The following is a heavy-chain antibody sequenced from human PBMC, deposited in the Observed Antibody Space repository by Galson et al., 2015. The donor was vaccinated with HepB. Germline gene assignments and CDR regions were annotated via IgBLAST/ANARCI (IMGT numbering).Heavy chain of an antibody. D-gene: IGHD4-17*01. J-gene: IGHJ4*02. Sequence: PALVKPTQTLTLTCTFSGFSLSTSGMCVSWIRQPPGKALEWLALIDWDDDKYYSTSLKTRLSISKDTSKNQVVLTMTNMDPMDTATYYCARYIGDYPYYFDYWGQGTLVTVSS. CDR3: ARYIGDYPYYFDY. CDR2: IDWDDDK. CDR1: GFSLSTSGMC. V-gene: IGHV2-70*01.